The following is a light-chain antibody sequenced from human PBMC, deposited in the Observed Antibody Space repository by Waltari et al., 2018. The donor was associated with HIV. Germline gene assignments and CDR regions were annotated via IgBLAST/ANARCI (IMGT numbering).Light chain of an antibody. V-gene: IGLV3-21*02. J-gene: IGLJ2*01. CDR2: DDS. CDR1: NIGSKG. CDR3: QVWDSSTDLRV. Sequence: SYVLTQPPSVSVAPGQTARITCGGDNIGSKGVHWYQKKPSQAPVLVVYDDSDRPSGIPERVSGSSSWNTATLTISRVEAGDEADFYCQVWDSSTDLRVFGGGTKLTVL.